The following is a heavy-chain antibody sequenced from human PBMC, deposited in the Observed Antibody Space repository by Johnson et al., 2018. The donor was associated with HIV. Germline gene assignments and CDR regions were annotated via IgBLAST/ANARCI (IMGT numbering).Heavy chain of an antibody. Sequence: QMQLVESGGGVVQPGGSLRLSCAASGFTFSSYGMHWVRQAPGKGLEWVTFIRYDGSNKYYADSVKGRFTISRDNSKNTLYLQMSRLRAEDTAVYYCAKDLVVTAPGAFDIWGQETMVTVSS. J-gene: IGHJ3*02. CDR1: GFTFSSYG. CDR2: IRYDGSNK. D-gene: IGHD2-21*02. CDR3: AKDLVVTAPGAFDI. V-gene: IGHV3-30*02.